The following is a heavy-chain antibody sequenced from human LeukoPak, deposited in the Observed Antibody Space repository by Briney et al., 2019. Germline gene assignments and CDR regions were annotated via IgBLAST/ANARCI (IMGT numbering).Heavy chain of an antibody. Sequence: ASVKVSCKASGYTFTIYDINWVRQATGQGLEWMGWMNPNSGNTGYAQKFQGRVTITRNTSISTAYMELSSLRSEDTAVYYCARGLLSFMRSDYSNYWDNWFDPWGQGTLVTVSS. CDR2: MNPNSGNT. J-gene: IGHJ5*02. V-gene: IGHV1-8*03. D-gene: IGHD4-11*01. CDR1: GYTFTIYD. CDR3: ARGLLSFMRSDYSNYWDNWFDP.